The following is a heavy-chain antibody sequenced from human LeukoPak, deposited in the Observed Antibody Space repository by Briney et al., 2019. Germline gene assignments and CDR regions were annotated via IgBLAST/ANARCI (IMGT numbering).Heavy chain of an antibody. J-gene: IGHJ4*02. CDR2: INPNSGGT. CDR3: ARGEGSLLEPFDY. Sequence: ASVKVSCKASGYTFTGYYMHWVRQAPGQGLEWVGWINPNSGGTNYAQKFQGWVTMTRDTSISTAYMELSRLRSDDTAVYYCARGEGSLLEPFDYWGQGTLVTVSS. CDR1: GYTFTGYY. V-gene: IGHV1-2*04. D-gene: IGHD1-26*01.